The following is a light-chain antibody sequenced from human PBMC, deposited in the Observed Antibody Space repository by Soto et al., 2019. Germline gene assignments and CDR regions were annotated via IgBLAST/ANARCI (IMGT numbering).Light chain of an antibody. V-gene: IGLV2-11*01. CDR2: DVI. Sequence: QSALTQSRSVSGSPGQSVTISCTGTSSDVGGYNYVSWYQQHPGKAPKLMIYDVIKRPSGVPDRFSGSKSGNTASLTISGLQAEEDEADYYCCSYAGSSWVFGGGTKLTVL. CDR1: SSDVGGYNY. J-gene: IGLJ3*02. CDR3: CSYAGSSWV.